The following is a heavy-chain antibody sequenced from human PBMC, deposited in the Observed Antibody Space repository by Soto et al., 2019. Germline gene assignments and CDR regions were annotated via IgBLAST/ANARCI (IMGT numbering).Heavy chain of an antibody. V-gene: IGHV2-5*01. CDR1: GFSLRTSVVG. CDR3: EKSGSSGWYGWFDP. CDR2: IYWNDDK. D-gene: IGHD6-19*01. Sequence: SGPTRVNPTQTLTLTCIFSGFSLRTSVVGVGWIRQPPGKALEWLGFIYWNDDKRYSPSLKSRLTITKDTSKNQVVLTMTNMDPVDTATYYCEKSGSSGWYGWFDPWGQGTLVTVSS. J-gene: IGHJ5*02.